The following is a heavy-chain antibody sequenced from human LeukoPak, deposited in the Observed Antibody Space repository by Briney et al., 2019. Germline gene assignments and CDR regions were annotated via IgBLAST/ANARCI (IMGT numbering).Heavy chain of an antibody. CDR3: ARRGTIFGPESL. Sequence: SETLSLTCTVSGGSFRGHYWTWIRQPPGKGLDWVGNIFFSGSTHYNPSLKSRVTISVDTSKNQLSLNLSSVTAADTAVYYCARRGTIFGPESLWGRGTLVTVSS. J-gene: IGHJ2*01. CDR1: GGSFRGHY. V-gene: IGHV4-59*08. D-gene: IGHD3-3*01. CDR2: IFFSGST.